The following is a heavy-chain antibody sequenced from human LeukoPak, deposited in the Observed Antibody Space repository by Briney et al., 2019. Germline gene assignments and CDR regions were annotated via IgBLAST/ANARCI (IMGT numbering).Heavy chain of an antibody. Sequence: GGSLRLSCAASGFTFSSYAMSWVRQAPGKGLEWVSAISGSGGSTYYADSVKDRFTISRDNSKNTLYLQMNSLRAEDTAVYYCAARNYYDSHAFDIWGQGTMVTVSS. CDR2: ISGSGGST. V-gene: IGHV3-23*01. CDR1: GFTFSSYA. J-gene: IGHJ3*02. D-gene: IGHD3-22*01. CDR3: AARNYYDSHAFDI.